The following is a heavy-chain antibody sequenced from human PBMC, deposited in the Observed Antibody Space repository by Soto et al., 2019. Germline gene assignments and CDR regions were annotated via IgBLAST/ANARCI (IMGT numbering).Heavy chain of an antibody. D-gene: IGHD3-10*01. V-gene: IGHV3-30-3*01. CDR3: ARDDEGGSYCDLGY. CDR2: ILHDGNNK. J-gene: IGHJ4*02. Sequence: QVQLVESGGGVVQPGRSLRLSCAASGFTFSNYIMHWVRQAPGKGLEWVAIILHDGNNKYYADSVKGRFTISRDNSKNTLYLQMNSLRTEDTAIYYCARDDEGGSYCDLGYWGQGTPVTVSS. CDR1: GFTFSNYI.